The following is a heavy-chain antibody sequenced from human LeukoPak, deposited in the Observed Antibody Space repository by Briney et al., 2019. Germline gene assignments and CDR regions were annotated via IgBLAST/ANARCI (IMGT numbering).Heavy chain of an antibody. V-gene: IGHV1-2*02. Sequence: ASVKVSCKTSGYTFTAYHIHWVRQAPGQGLEWMGWINPNSGVTNYAQKLQGRVTITRDTSIDTAYMQLSRLRSDDTAVYYCAKDRYGDYEAPFHYYMDAWGRGTTVTVSS. J-gene: IGHJ6*03. CDR1: GYTFTAYH. D-gene: IGHD5-12*01. CDR3: AKDRYGDYEAPFHYYMDA. CDR2: INPNSGVT.